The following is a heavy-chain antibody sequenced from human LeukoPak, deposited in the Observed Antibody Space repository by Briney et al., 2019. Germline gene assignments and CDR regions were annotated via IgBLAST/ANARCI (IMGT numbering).Heavy chain of an antibody. CDR2: IYYSGST. J-gene: IGHJ6*03. CDR1: GGSISSYY. CDR3: ARDRATMIVAVNPVGYYMDV. Sequence: SETLSLTCTVSGGSISSYYWSWIRQPPGKGLEWIGYIYYSGSTNYNPSLKSRVTMSVDTSKNQFSLKLSSVTAADTAVYYCARDRATMIVAVNPVGYYMDVWGKGTTVTVSS. V-gene: IGHV4-59*12. D-gene: IGHD3-22*01.